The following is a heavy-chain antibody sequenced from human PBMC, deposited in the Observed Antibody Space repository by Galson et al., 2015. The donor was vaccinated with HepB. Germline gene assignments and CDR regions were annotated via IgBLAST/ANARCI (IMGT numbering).Heavy chain of an antibody. V-gene: IGHV3-30*18. Sequence: SLRLSCAASGFTFSSYGMHWVRQVPGKGLEWAAVISYDGNNKYYADSVKGRFTISRDNAKNTLYLLMNSLRGEDTAVYYCAKASRSSGWFDYWGQGTLVTVSS. CDR3: AKASRSSGWFDY. J-gene: IGHJ5*01. D-gene: IGHD6-19*01. CDR1: GFTFSSYG. CDR2: ISYDGNNK.